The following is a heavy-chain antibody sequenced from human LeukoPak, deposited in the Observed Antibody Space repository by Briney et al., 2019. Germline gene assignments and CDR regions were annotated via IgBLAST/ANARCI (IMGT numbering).Heavy chain of an antibody. CDR1: GFTFSDYY. V-gene: IGHV3-11*06. CDR2: ISSSSSYT. Sequence: GGSLRLSCAASGFTFSDYYMSWIRQALGKGLEWVSYISSSSSYTNYADSVKGRFTISRDNSKNSLSLQMNSLRAEDTAVYYCARTDHTNRFYYFDYWGQGTLVTVSS. CDR3: ARTDHTNRFYYFDY. D-gene: IGHD2-2*01. J-gene: IGHJ4*02.